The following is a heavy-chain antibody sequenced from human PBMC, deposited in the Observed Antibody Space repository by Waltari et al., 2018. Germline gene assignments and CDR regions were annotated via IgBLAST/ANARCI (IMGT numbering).Heavy chain of an antibody. J-gene: IGHJ1*01. CDR3: AKPSDDGGIAVAGNIVGYFQH. CDR1: GFTFDAYT. V-gene: IGHV3-43*01. CDR2: ISWDGGST. D-gene: IGHD6-19*01. Sequence: EVQLVESGGVVVQPGGSLSLSCAASGFTFDAYTMHWVRQAPGRGLEWVSLISWDGGSTYYADSVKGRFTISRDNSKNSLYLQMNSLRTEDTALYYCAKPSDDGGIAVAGNIVGYFQHWGQGTLVTVSS.